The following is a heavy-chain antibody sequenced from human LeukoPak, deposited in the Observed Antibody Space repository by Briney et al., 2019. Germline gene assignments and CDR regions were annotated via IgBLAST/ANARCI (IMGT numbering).Heavy chain of an antibody. D-gene: IGHD5-12*01. CDR2: ISYDGHNE. CDR1: GFTFSGYG. CDR3: AKGIGYGGMDV. V-gene: IGHV3-30*18. Sequence: GESLTLSCAASGFTFSGYGMHWVRRAPGKGLEWVAVISYDGHNEYYADSVKGRFTISRDNSKNTVLLQMNSLRVEDTAVYYCAKGIGYGGMDVWGQGTTLSVSS. J-gene: IGHJ6*02.